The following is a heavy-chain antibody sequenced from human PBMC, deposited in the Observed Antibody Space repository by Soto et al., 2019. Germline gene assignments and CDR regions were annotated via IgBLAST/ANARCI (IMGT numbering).Heavy chain of an antibody. CDR2: IYYSGST. D-gene: IGHD5-18*01. V-gene: IGHV4-59*08. CDR1: GGSISSYY. CDR3: ARRYGSCFDY. Sequence: QVQLQESGPGLVKPSETLSLTCTVSGGSISSYYWSWIRQPPGKGLEWIGYIYYSGSTNYNPSLTRXSXIXIDTSKNQFSLKLSSVTAADTAVYYCARRYGSCFDYWGQGTLVTVSS. J-gene: IGHJ4*02.